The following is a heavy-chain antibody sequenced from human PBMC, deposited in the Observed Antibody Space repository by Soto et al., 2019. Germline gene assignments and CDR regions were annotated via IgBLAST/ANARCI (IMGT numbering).Heavy chain of an antibody. V-gene: IGHV4-30-4*01. CDR2: IYYSGSA. CDR1: GGSISSGDYY. CDR3: ARFDYGGPPHNWFDP. Sequence: SETLSLTCTVSGGSISSGDYYWSWIRQPPGKGLEWIGYIYYSGSAYYNPSLKSRVTISVDTSKNQFSLKLSSVTAADTAVYYCARFDYGGPPHNWFDPWGQGTLVTVSS. J-gene: IGHJ5*02. D-gene: IGHD4-17*01.